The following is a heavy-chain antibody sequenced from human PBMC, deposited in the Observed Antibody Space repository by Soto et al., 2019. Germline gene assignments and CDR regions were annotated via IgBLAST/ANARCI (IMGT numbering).Heavy chain of an antibody. Sequence: QVQLVQSGAEVKKPGSSVKVSCKASGGTFSSYAISWVRQAPGQGREWMGGIIPIFGTANYAQKFQGRVTITADKSPSTAYMELSSLRSEDTAVYYCARDDYYYSSGYYTEDYWVQGTLVTVSS. D-gene: IGHD3-22*01. J-gene: IGHJ4*02. CDR2: IIPIFGTA. V-gene: IGHV1-69*06. CDR1: GGTFSSYA. CDR3: ARDDYYYSSGYYTEDY.